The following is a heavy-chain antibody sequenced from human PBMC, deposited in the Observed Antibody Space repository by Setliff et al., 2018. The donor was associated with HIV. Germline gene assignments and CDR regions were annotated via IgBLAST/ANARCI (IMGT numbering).Heavy chain of an antibody. CDR2: ISYDGSTK. J-gene: IGHJ6*03. D-gene: IGHD3-3*01. Sequence: GGSLGLSCAASGFTFSNYAIHWVRQAPGKGLEWVAVISYDGSTKYYADSVKGRFTLSRDNPKNTLYLQMDSLRSDDMAVYYCARDGNSYYNFWSGNYYYYYMDVWGKGAMVTVSS. V-gene: IGHV3-30*04. CDR3: ARDGNSYYNFWSGNYYYYYMDV. CDR1: GFTFSNYA.